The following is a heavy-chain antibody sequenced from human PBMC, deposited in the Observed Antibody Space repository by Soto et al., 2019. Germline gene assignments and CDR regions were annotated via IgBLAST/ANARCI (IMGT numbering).Heavy chain of an antibody. D-gene: IGHD2-8*01. V-gene: IGHV1-18*01. Sequence: ASVMGSCTASGYTFTSYGISWVRQAPGQGLEWMGWISAYNGNTNYAQKLQGRVTMTTDTSTSTAYMELRSLRSDDTAVYYCARDRYKDIVLMVYADAFDIWGQGTMVTVSS. J-gene: IGHJ3*02. CDR1: GYTFTSYG. CDR3: ARDRYKDIVLMVYADAFDI. CDR2: ISAYNGNT.